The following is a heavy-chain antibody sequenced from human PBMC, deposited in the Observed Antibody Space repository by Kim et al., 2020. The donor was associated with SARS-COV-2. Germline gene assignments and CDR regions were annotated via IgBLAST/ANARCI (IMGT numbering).Heavy chain of an antibody. CDR2: INTYSGGA. CDR1: GYTFTAFY. V-gene: IGHV1-2*06. D-gene: IGHD1-20*01. Sequence: ASVKVSCKTSGYTFTAFYIHWVRQAPGQGLEGVGRINTYSGGANYARKFQGKVTITTDTSIDTAYMDLSGLTSDDTAVYFCTRDDTSVYSVYWGQGTLV. J-gene: IGHJ4*02. CDR3: TRDDTSVYSVY.